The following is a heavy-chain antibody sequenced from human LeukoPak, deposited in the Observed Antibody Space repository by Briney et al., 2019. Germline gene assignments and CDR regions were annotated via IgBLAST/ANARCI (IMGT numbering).Heavy chain of an antibody. V-gene: IGHV3-30*18. J-gene: IGHJ4*02. Sequence: PGRSLRLSCAAPGFTFSSYGMHWVRQAPGKGLEWVAVISYDGSNKYYADSVKGRFTISRDNSKNTLYLQMNSLRAEDTAVYYCAKSENYYDSSGSPGYWGQGTLVTVSS. CDR3: AKSENYYDSSGSPGY. CDR2: ISYDGSNK. D-gene: IGHD3-22*01. CDR1: GFTFSSYG.